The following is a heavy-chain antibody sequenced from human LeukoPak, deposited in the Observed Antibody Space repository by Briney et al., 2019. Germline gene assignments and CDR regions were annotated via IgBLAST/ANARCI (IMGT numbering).Heavy chain of an antibody. Sequence: GGSLRLSCAASGFTFSSYGMSWVRQAPGKGLEWVSAISGSGGSTYYADSVKGRFTISRDNSKNTLYLQMNSLRAEDTAVYYCASRSGWRYFVYWGQGTLVTVSS. CDR2: ISGSGGST. J-gene: IGHJ4*02. D-gene: IGHD6-19*01. CDR3: ASRSGWRYFVY. V-gene: IGHV3-23*01. CDR1: GFTFSSYG.